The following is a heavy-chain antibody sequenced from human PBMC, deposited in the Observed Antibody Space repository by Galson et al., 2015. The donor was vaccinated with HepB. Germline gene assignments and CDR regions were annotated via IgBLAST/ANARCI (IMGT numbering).Heavy chain of an antibody. CDR2: ISGSGGST. Sequence: SLRLSCAASGFTFSSYAMSWVRQAPGKGLEWVSAISGSGGSTYYADSVKGRFTISRDNSKNTLYLQMNSLRAEDTAVYYCAKDTRVRSKTVRGEKFGGYYWGQGTLVTVSS. J-gene: IGHJ4*02. V-gene: IGHV3-23*01. CDR1: GFTFSSYA. CDR3: AKDTRVRSKTVRGEKFGGYY. D-gene: IGHD3-10*01.